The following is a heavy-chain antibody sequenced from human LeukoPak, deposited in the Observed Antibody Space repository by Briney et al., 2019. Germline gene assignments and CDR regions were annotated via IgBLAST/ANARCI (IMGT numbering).Heavy chain of an antibody. CDR3: ARGNSGNYYHYFDY. J-gene: IGHJ4*02. V-gene: IGHV4-59*12. CDR1: GDSISGYY. D-gene: IGHD1-26*01. Sequence: SETLSLTCSVCGDSISGYYWSWIRQPPGKGLEWIAWIFYTGSTNYNPSLKSRVSISVDTSKNHLSLKLSAVTAADTAVYYCARGNSGNYYHYFDYWGQGTLVTVSS. CDR2: IFYTGST.